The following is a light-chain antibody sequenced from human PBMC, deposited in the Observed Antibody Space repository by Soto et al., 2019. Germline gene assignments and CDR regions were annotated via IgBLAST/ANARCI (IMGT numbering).Light chain of an antibody. J-gene: IGKJ1*01. CDR3: QQFGNSPWT. Sequence: EIVLSQSPGIMSLSPGERATLSCRASQSVPNTYFAWYQQKPGQPPRLLISGASHRATGIPDRFSGSGSGTAFTLTISRLEPEDFAVYFCQQFGNSPWTFGQGTRVEI. CDR2: GAS. CDR1: QSVPNTY. V-gene: IGKV3-20*01.